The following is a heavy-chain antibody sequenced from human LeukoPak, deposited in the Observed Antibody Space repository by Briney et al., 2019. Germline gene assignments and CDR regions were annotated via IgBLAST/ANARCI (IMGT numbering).Heavy chain of an antibody. Sequence: PGGSLRLSCAASGFTFSNYGMHWVRQAPGKGLEWVSFIRYDGSNKYYADSVKGRFTLSRDNSKNTLYLQMNSLRAEDTAVYYCAKGSGWYFDYWGQGTLVTVSS. V-gene: IGHV3-30*02. CDR1: GFTFSNYG. CDR2: IRYDGSNK. CDR3: AKGSGWYFDY. D-gene: IGHD6-19*01. J-gene: IGHJ4*02.